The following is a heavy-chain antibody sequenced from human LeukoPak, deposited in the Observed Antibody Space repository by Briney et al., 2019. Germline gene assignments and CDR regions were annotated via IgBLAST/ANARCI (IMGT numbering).Heavy chain of an antibody. CDR1: GFAFSSYW. CDR2: IKQGGSEK. CDR3: ARGMSTVYYYFDY. D-gene: IGHD3-10*01. Sequence: GGSLRLSCAASGFAFSSYWMSWVRQAPGKGREWLANIKQGGSEKYYVDSVKGRFTISRDNAKNSLYLQMNSLRAEDTAVYYCARGMSTVYYYFDYWGQGTLVTVSS. V-gene: IGHV3-7*01. J-gene: IGHJ4*02.